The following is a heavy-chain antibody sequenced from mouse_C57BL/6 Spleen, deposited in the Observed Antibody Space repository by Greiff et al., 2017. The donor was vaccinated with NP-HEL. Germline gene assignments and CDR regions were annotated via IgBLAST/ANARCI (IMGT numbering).Heavy chain of an antibody. CDR2: ISSGGSYT. Sequence: EVHLVESGGDLVKPGGSLKLSCAASGFTFSSYGMSWVRQTPEKRLEWVATISSGGSYTYYPDSVKGRVTISRDNAKNTLYLQMSSLKSEDTAMYDCARQGYQQRFDYWGQGTTLTVSS. V-gene: IGHV5-6*01. CDR1: GFTFSSYG. D-gene: IGHD3-1*01. CDR3: ARQGYQQRFDY. J-gene: IGHJ2*01.